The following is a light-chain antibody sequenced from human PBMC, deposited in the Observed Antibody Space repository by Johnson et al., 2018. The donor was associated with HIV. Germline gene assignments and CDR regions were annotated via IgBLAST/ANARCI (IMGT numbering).Light chain of an antibody. CDR3: GTWERSLSAGGF. CDR1: SSNIGNNY. Sequence: QSVLTQPPSVSAAPGQKVTISCSGSSSNIGNNYVSWYQQLPGTAPKLHIYENTKRPSGIPDRFAGSKSGTSATLGLTALQTGDEADYYCGTWERSLSAGGFFGTGIKVTVL. J-gene: IGLJ1*01. CDR2: ENT. V-gene: IGLV1-51*02.